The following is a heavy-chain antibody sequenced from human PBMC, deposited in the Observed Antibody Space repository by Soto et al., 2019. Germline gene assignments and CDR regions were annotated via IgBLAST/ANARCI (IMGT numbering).Heavy chain of an antibody. CDR3: ARQDIVATITQTTNDYYYYYGMDV. CDR2: IYPGDSDT. J-gene: IGHJ6*02. CDR1: GYSFTSYW. Sequence: EVQLVQSGAEVKKPGESLKISCKGSGYSFTSYWIGWVRQMPGKGLEWMGIIYPGDSDTRYSPSFQGQVTISADKSISTAYLQWSSLKASDTAMYYCARQDIVATITQTTNDYYYYYGMDVWGQGTTVTVSS. D-gene: IGHD5-12*01. V-gene: IGHV5-51*01.